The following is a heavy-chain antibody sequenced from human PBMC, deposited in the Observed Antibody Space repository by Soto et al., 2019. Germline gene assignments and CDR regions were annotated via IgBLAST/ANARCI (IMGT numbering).Heavy chain of an antibody. J-gene: IGHJ6*02. CDR3: ANSLRAASYYGMDV. D-gene: IGHD2-15*01. CDR2: IFPGDSDT. V-gene: IGHV5-51*01. Sequence: PGESLKISCKTSGYSFTSYWIGWVRQMPGKGLEWMGIIFPGDSDTRYSPSFQGQVNISADKSISTAYLHWSSLKASDTAMYYCANSLRAASYYGMDVWGQGTTVTVSS. CDR1: GYSFTSYW.